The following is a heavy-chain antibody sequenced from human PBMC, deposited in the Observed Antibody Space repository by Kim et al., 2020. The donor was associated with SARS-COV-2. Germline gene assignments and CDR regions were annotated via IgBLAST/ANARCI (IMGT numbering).Heavy chain of an antibody. D-gene: IGHD6-13*01. J-gene: IGHJ2*01. CDR3: ARGRGGAAAGTRNRYFDL. V-gene: IGHV4-34*01. Sequence: RRRVPISVDTSKNQFSLKLSSVTAADTAVYYCARGRGGAAAGTRNRYFDLWGRGTLVTVSS.